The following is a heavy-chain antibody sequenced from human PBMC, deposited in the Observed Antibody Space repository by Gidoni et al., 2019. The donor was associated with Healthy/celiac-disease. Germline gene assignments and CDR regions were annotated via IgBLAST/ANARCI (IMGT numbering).Heavy chain of an antibody. CDR3: ARHKGDFDY. J-gene: IGHJ4*02. Sequence: QLQLQESGPVLVKPSEPLSLTCTVSGGYISSSSYYWGWIRQPPGKGLEWIGSIYYSWSTYYNPSLKSRVTISVDTSKNQFSLKLSYVTAADTAVYYCARHKGDFDYWGQGTLVTVSS. CDR1: GGYISSSSYY. V-gene: IGHV4-39*01. D-gene: IGHD3-16*01. CDR2: IYYSWST.